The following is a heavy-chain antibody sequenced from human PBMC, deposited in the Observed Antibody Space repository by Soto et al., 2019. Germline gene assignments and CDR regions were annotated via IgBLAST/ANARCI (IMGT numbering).Heavy chain of an antibody. CDR2: ISSFSNYM. D-gene: IGHD6-13*01. Sequence: EVQLVESGGGLVKPGGSLRLSCAVSGFTFNSYSMNWVRQAPGKGLEWVSSISSFSNYMYYTDSVKGRFTISRDNARNSLYLQMNSLRAEDSAVYYCASACVYSRTSSNPRAYDIDVWGQGTTVTVSS. V-gene: IGHV3-21*01. J-gene: IGHJ6*02. CDR1: GFTFNSYS. CDR3: ASACVYSRTSSNPRAYDIDV.